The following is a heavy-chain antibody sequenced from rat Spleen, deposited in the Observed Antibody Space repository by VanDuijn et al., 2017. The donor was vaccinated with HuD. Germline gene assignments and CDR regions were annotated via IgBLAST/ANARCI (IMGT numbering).Heavy chain of an antibody. CDR1: GFTFRDYN. CDR3: ARRHYGYTDYFDY. CDR2: ISPGGSGI. J-gene: IGHJ2*01. Sequence: EVQLVESGGGLVQPGRSLKLPCAASGFTFRDYNMAWVRQAQTKGLEWVATISPGGSGIYYPESVQGRFTIPSDNAKSTLSLQMDSLRSEDTATYYCARRHYGYTDYFDYWGQGVMVTVSS. V-gene: IGHV5-7*01. D-gene: IGHD1-9*01.